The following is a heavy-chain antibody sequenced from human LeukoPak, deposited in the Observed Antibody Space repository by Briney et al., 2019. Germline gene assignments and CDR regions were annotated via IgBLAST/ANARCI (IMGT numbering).Heavy chain of an antibody. V-gene: IGHV1-69*13. CDR3: AITGGYQRPWGWFDP. D-gene: IGHD2-2*01. CDR2: IIPIFGTA. CDR1: GGTFSSYA. J-gene: IGHJ5*02. Sequence: GASVKVSCKASGGTFSSYAISWVRQAPGQGLEWMGGIIPIFGTANYAQKFQGRVTITADESTSTAYMELSSLRSEDTAVYYCAITGGYQRPWGWFDPWGQGTLVTVSS.